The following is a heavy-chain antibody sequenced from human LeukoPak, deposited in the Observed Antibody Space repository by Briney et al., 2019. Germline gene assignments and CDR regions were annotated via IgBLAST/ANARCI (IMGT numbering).Heavy chain of an antibody. J-gene: IGHJ5*02. Sequence: SETLSLTCTVSGGSISSGDYYWSWIRQPPGKGLEWIGYIYYSGSTYYNPSLKSRVTISVDTSKNQFSLKLSPVTAADTAVYYCARHLGYCSGGSCYSRFDPWGQGTLVTVSS. D-gene: IGHD2-15*01. CDR1: GGSISSGDYY. CDR2: IYYSGST. V-gene: IGHV4-30-4*01. CDR3: ARHLGYCSGGSCYSRFDP.